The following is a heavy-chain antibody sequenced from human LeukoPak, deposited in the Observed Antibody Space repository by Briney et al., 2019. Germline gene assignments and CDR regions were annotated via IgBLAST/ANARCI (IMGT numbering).Heavy chain of an antibody. J-gene: IGHJ6*03. Sequence: GGSLRLSCAASGFTFSSYDMHWVRQAPGKGLEWVTFIRYDGSDKYYADSVKGRFTISRDNSKNTLYLQMNSLRAEDTAVYYCARDAYSGYDRKGYYYYMDVWGKGTTVTVSS. CDR3: ARDAYSGYDRKGYYYYMDV. CDR2: IRYDGSDK. CDR1: GFTFSSYD. D-gene: IGHD5-12*01. V-gene: IGHV3-30*02.